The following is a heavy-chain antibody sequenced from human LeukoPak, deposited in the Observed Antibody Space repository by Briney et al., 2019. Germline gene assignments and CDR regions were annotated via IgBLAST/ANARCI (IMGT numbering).Heavy chain of an antibody. Sequence: SETLSLTCAVYGGSFSGYCWSWIRQPPGKGLEWIGEINHSGSTNYNPSLKSRVTISVDTSKNQFSLKLSSVTAADTAVYYCASLMGYYDILTGYYKGYYFDYWGQGTLVTVSS. CDR3: ASLMGYYDILTGYYKGYYFDY. D-gene: IGHD3-9*01. CDR2: INHSGST. V-gene: IGHV4-34*01. J-gene: IGHJ4*02. CDR1: GGSFSGYC.